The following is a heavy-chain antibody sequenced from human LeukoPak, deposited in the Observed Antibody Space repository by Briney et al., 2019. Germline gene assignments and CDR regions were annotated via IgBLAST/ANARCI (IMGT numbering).Heavy chain of an antibody. D-gene: IGHD1-1*01. CDR3: ARHETGNVKGPLFDL. Sequence: SETLSLTCPVSGGSISDYYWSWIRQPPGKGLEWIAYSHYSGDTNYNPSLKSRVNISEDTSKSQFSLKLTSVTAADTAVYYCARHETGNVKGPLFDLWGQGTLVTVSS. CDR1: GGSISDYY. J-gene: IGHJ4*02. V-gene: IGHV4-59*08. CDR2: SHYSGDT.